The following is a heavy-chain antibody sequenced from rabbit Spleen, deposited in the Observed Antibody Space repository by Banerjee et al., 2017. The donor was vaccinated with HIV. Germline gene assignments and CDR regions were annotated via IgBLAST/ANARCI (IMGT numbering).Heavy chain of an antibody. D-gene: IGHD6-1*01. CDR3: ARGDGDAGAGLRL. CDR1: GVSFSSSSY. J-gene: IGHJ4*01. CDR2: IDAGSSGFT. V-gene: IGHV1S40*01. Sequence: QSLEESGGDLVKPGASLTLTCTASGVSFSSSSYMCWVRQAPGKGLEWIACIDAGSSGFTYFATWAKGRFTCSKTSSTTVTLQMTSLTAADTATHFCARGDGDAGAGLRLWGPGTLVTVS.